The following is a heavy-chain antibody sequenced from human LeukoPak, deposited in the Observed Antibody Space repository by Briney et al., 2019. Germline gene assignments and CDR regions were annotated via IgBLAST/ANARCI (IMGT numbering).Heavy chain of an antibody. CDR1: GYSISSGYY. V-gene: IGHV4-38-2*02. D-gene: IGHD3-10*01. CDR2: IYHSGST. J-gene: IGHJ6*03. CDR3: ARHYYGSGNHYYYMDV. Sequence: SETLSLTCTVSGYSISSGYYWGWIRQPPGKGLEWIGSIYHSGSTYYNPSLKSRVTISVDTSKNQFSLKLSSVTAADTAVYCCARHYYGSGNHYYYMDVWGKGTTVTVSS.